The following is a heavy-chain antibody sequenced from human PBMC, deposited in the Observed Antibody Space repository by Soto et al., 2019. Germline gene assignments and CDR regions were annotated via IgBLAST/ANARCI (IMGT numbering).Heavy chain of an antibody. V-gene: IGHV1-69*02. Sequence: QVQLVQSGAEVKKPGSSVKVSCKASGGTFSSYTISWVRQAPGQGLEWMGRIIPILGIANYAQKFQGRVTITADKSTSTAYMELSSLRSEDTAVYYWARAILLWSHGSWAGMDVWGQGTTVTVSS. CDR2: IIPILGIA. J-gene: IGHJ6*02. CDR1: GGTFSSYT. D-gene: IGHD3-10*01. CDR3: ARAILLWSHGSWAGMDV.